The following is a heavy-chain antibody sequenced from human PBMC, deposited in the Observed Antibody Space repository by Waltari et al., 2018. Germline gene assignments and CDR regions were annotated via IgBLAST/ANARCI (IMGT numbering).Heavy chain of an antibody. V-gene: IGHV3-74*01. J-gene: IGHJ6*02. CDR2: INSDGSST. CDR3: ARVATKTYSSPVPGRPYYYGMDV. Sequence: EEQLVESGGGLAQPGESLRLSCAASGFTFSRSWMAWFRPAPGKGLVWVARINSDGSSTTYADSVKGRFTISRDNAKNTLYVQMNRLRAEDTAVYYCARVATKTYSSPVPGRPYYYGMDVWGQGTTVTVSS. CDR1: GFTFSRSW. D-gene: IGHD6-19*01.